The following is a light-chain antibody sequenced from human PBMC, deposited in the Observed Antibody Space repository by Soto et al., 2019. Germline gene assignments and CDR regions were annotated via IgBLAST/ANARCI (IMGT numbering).Light chain of an antibody. CDR1: QSVRSN. CDR3: QQYNVWPPIT. CDR2: DAS. J-gene: IGKJ5*01. V-gene: IGKV3-15*01. Sequence: EKVMTQSPSTLSVSPGERATLSCRASQSVRSNLAWYQQKPGQPPRLLIYDASTRATGIPSRFSGSGSGTEFTLTISSLQSEDYAVYYCQQYNVWPPITFGQGTRLEIK.